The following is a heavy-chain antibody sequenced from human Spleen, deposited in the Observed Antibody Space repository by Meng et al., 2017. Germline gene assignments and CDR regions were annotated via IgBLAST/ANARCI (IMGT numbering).Heavy chain of an antibody. J-gene: IGHJ3*02. D-gene: IGHD3-10*01. Sequence: GESLKISCAASGFTVSHNYMSWVRQAPGKGLEWVSVIYSGGNTYYADSVKGRFTISRDNSKNTVFLQINSLRAEDTAVYYCARDLDWVGRVSGNYYDTFDICGQGTMVTVSS. V-gene: IGHV3-66*01. CDR1: GFTVSHNY. CDR2: IYSGGNT. CDR3: ARDLDWVGRVSGNYYDTFDI.